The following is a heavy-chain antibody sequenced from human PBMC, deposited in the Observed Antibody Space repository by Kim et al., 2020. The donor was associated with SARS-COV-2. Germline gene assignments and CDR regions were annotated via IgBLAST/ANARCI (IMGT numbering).Heavy chain of an antibody. D-gene: IGHD7-27*01. V-gene: IGHV3-23*03. CDR2: IYSGGSST. CDR3: AKDLGRRADY. CDR1: GFTFSSYA. J-gene: IGHJ4*02. Sequence: GGSLRLSCAASGFTFSSYAMSWVRQAPGKGLEWVSVIYSGGSSTYYADSVKGRFTISRDDSKNTLYLQMNSLRAEDTAVYYCAKDLGRRADYWGQGTLVTVSS.